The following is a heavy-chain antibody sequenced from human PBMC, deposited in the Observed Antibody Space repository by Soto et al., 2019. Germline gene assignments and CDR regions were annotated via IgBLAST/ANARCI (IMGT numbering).Heavy chain of an antibody. CDR1: GGTFSSYA. Sequence: GASVKVSCKASGGTFSSYAISWVRQAPGQGLEWMGGIIPIFGTANYAQKFQGRVTITADESTSTAYMELSSLRSEDTAVYYCARVSGRWELLYFDYWGQGTLVTVSS. D-gene: IGHD1-26*01. V-gene: IGHV1-69*13. CDR3: ARVSGRWELLYFDY. J-gene: IGHJ4*02. CDR2: IIPIFGTA.